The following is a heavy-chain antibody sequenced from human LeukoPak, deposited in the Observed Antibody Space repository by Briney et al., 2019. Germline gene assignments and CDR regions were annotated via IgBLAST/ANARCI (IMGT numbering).Heavy chain of an antibody. V-gene: IGHV3-30*04. CDR3: ARKKMAAAGKGAFDY. D-gene: IGHD6-13*01. CDR2: MSSDASSE. CDR1: GFTFNIYS. Sequence: HPGRSLRLSCAASGFTFNIYSMYWVRPAPGKGLEWVASMSSDASSEYYADSVKGRFTISRDNSKNMLYLQINSLRAEDTAVYHCARKKMAAAGKGAFDYWGQGTLVTVSS. J-gene: IGHJ4*02.